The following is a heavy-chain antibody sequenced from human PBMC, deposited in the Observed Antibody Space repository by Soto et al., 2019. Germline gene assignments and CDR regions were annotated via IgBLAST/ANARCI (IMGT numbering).Heavy chain of an antibody. CDR3: AREKDRYRQQLERPPYYYYGMDV. V-gene: IGHV1-69*13. D-gene: IGHD6-13*01. Sequence: ASVKVSCKASGGTFSTYAISWVRQAPGQGLEWMGGIIPIFGTANYAQKFQGRVTITADESTSTAYMELSSLRSEDTAVYYCAREKDRYRQQLERPPYYYYGMDVWGQGTTVTVSS. CDR1: GGTFSTYA. J-gene: IGHJ6*02. CDR2: IIPIFGTA.